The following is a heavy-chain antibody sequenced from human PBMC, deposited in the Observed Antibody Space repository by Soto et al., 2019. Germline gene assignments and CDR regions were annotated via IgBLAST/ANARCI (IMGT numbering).Heavy chain of an antibody. CDR1: GFIFENFG. CDR3: AKNQGVELVPLATVDWFDP. CDR2: ISGSGFKK. D-gene: IGHD1-26*01. J-gene: IGHJ5*02. V-gene: IGHV3-23*01. Sequence: GGSLRLSCAASGFIFENFGMSWIRQAPGKGLEWISSISGSGFKKYYADSVKGRFTISRDNSKSTVYLELNNLSAEDTAVYHCAKNQGVELVPLATVDWFDPWGQGSVVTVSS.